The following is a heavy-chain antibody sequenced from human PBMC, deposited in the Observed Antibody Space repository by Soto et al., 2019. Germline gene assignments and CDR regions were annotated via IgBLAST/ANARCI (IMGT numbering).Heavy chain of an antibody. J-gene: IGHJ4*02. V-gene: IGHV5-51*01. CDR1: GYSFSDYW. Sequence: GESLKISCKGSGYSFSDYWIGWVRQVPGKGLEWVGTIYAGDSDPRYSPSFEGQVTMSVDKSISTAYLHWSSLKASDSAIYYCARQHPLDSSAWYNWGQGTLVTVS. CDR3: ARQHPLDSSAWYN. D-gene: IGHD6-19*01. CDR2: IYAGDSDP.